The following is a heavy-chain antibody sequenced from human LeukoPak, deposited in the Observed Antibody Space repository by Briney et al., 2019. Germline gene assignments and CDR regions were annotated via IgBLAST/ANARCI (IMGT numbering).Heavy chain of an antibody. CDR2: IIPIYGTA. CDR1: GGTFSSYA. D-gene: IGHD6-6*01. CDR3: ARATSIAAPGYFDY. J-gene: IGHJ4*02. V-gene: IGHV1-69*05. Sequence: SVTVSCKASGGTFSSYAISWVRQAPGQGLEWMGGIIPIYGTANYAQKFQGRVTITTDESTSTAYMELSSLRSEDTAVYYCARATSIAAPGYFDYWGEGTLVTVSS.